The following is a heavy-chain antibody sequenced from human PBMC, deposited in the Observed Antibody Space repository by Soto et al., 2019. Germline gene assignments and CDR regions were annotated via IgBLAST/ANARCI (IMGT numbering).Heavy chain of an antibody. V-gene: IGHV3-33*01. D-gene: IGHD6-13*01. CDR1: GFTFSSYG. Sequence: QVQLVESGGGVVQPGRSLRLSCAASGFTFSSYGMHWVRQAPGKGLEWEAVIWYDGSNKYYADSVKGRFSISRDNSKNTVYLQMTSLRAEDTAVYYCARDLVQLGVSDYGMDVWGQGTTVTVSS. CDR2: IWYDGSNK. CDR3: ARDLVQLGVSDYGMDV. J-gene: IGHJ6*02.